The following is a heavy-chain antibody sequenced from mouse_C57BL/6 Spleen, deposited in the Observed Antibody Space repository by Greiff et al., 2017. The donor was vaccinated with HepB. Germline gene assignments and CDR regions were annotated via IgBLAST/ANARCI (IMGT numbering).Heavy chain of an antibody. V-gene: IGHV5-12*01. D-gene: IGHD2-3*01. Sequence: EVKLMESGGGLVQPGGSLKLSCAASGFTFSDYYMYWVRQTPEKRLEWVAYISNGGGSTYYPDTVKGRFTISRDNAKNTLYLQMSRLKSEDTAMYYCARQGDDGPFAYWGQGTLVTVSA. CDR2: ISNGGGST. CDR3: ARQGDDGPFAY. J-gene: IGHJ3*01. CDR1: GFTFSDYY.